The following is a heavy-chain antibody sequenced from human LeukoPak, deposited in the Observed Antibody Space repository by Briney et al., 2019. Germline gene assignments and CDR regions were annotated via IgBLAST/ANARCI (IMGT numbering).Heavy chain of an antibody. D-gene: IGHD3-22*01. J-gene: IGHJ4*02. CDR2: IYHSGST. CDR3: AIDYYDSSGENFDY. Sequence: SETLSLTCAVYGGSFSGYYWSWIRQPPGKGLEWIGSIYHSGSTYYNPSLKSRVTISVDTSKNQFSLKLSSVTAADTAVYYCAIDYYDSSGENFDYWGQGTLVTVSS. CDR1: GGSFSGYY. V-gene: IGHV4-34*01.